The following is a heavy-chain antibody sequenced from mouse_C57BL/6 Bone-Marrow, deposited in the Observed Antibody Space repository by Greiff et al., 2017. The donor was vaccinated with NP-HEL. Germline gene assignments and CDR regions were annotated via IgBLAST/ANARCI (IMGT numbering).Heavy chain of an antibody. CDR2: IRLKSDNYAT. V-gene: IGHV6-3*01. CDR1: GFTFSNYW. Sequence: DVKLVESGGGLVQPGGSMKLSCVASGFTFSNYWMNWVRQSPEKGLEWVAQIRLKSDNYATHYAESVKGRFTISRDDSKSSVYLQMNNLRAEDTGIYYCTGGGTGYAMDYWGQGTSVTVSS. CDR3: TGGGTGYAMDY. J-gene: IGHJ4*01.